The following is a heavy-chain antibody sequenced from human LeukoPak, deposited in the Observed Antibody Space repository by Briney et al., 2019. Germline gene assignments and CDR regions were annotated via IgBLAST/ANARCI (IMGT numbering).Heavy chain of an antibody. Sequence: PSETLSLTCTVSGASISSYYWTWIRQPAGKGLEWIGRIYTSGSTNYNPSLESRVAMSVDTSKNQFSLKLSSVTAADTAVYYCARLSADSSSSRGFDYWGQGTLVTVSS. J-gene: IGHJ4*02. CDR3: ARLSADSSSSRGFDY. D-gene: IGHD2-2*01. CDR1: GASISSYY. V-gene: IGHV4-4*07. CDR2: IYTSGST.